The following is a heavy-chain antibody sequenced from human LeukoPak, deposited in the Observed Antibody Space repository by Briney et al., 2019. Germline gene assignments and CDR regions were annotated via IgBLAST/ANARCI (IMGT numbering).Heavy chain of an antibody. CDR3: ARYYYSSGHDWFDP. Sequence: SETLSLTCTVSGGSISSGGYYWSWIRQHPGKGLEWIGYIYYSGSTYYNPSLKSRVTISVDTSKNQFSLNVNSVTAADTAVYYCARYYYSSGHDWFDPWGQGTLVIVSS. J-gene: IGHJ5*02. CDR2: IYYSGST. V-gene: IGHV4-30-4*08. D-gene: IGHD3-10*01. CDR1: GGSISSGGYY.